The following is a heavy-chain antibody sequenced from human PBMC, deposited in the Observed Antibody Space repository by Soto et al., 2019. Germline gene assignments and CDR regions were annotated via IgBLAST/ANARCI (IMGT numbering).Heavy chain of an antibody. CDR2: ISWNSGSI. J-gene: IGHJ6*03. CDR1: GFTFDDYA. Sequence: EVQLVESGGGLVQPGRSLRLSCAASGFTFDDYAMHWVRQAPGKGLEWVSGISWNSGSIGYTDSVKGRFTISRDNAKNSLSLQMNSLRAEDTALYYCAKDTGRYGDYGVNYMDVWGKGTTVTVSS. CDR3: AKDTGRYGDYGVNYMDV. D-gene: IGHD4-17*01. V-gene: IGHV3-9*01.